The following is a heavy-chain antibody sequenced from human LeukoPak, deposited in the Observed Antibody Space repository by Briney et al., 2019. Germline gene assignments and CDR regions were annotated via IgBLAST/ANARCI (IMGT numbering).Heavy chain of an antibody. CDR2: INPNSGGT. D-gene: IGHD2-2*01. CDR1: GYTFTGYY. V-gene: IGHV1-2*02. Sequence: ASVKVSCKASGYTFTGYYMHWVRQAPGQGREWMGWINPNSGGTNYAQKFQGRVTMTRDTSISTAYMELSRLRSDDTAVYYCARAVCSSTSCSPYYFDYWGQGTLVTVSS. CDR3: ARAVCSSTSCSPYYFDY. J-gene: IGHJ4*02.